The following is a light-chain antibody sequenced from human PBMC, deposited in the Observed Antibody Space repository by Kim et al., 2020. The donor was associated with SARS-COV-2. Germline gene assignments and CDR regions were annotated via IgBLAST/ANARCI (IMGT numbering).Light chain of an antibody. Sequence: QSALTQPPSVSGSRGQSVTITCTGTNDDVGGYKYVAWYHQRPDNAPKVIIYDVDKRPSGVPGRFSGSKFGNTASLTISGLQDEDEGDYYCSSYVGGLTFYYVSGIGTKVTVL. CDR1: NDDVGGYKY. CDR3: SSYVGGLTFYYV. CDR2: DVD. J-gene: IGLJ1*01. V-gene: IGLV2-11*01.